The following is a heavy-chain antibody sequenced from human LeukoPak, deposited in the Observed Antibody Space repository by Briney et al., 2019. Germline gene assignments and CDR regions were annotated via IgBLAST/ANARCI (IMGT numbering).Heavy chain of an antibody. CDR1: VSSISSYY. CDR3: ARVGGDSSMDV. J-gene: IGHJ6*02. V-gene: IGHV4-59*01. CDR2: IYYSGST. D-gene: IGHD5-24*01. Sequence: SETLSLPCTVSVSSISSYYGSWIRQPPGKGLEWIGYIYYSGSTNYNPSLKSRVTISVDTSKNQFSLKLNSVTAADTAVYYCARVGGDSSMDVWGQGTTVTVSS.